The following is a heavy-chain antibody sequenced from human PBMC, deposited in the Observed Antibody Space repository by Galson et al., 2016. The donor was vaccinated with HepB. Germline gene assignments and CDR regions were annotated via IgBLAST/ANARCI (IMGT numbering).Heavy chain of an antibody. CDR2: ISHDGSKK. V-gene: IGHV3-30*04. CDR3: ARCGYALDLDSERNWFGP. CDR1: GFTFSSYA. J-gene: IGHJ5*02. Sequence: SLRLSCAASGFTFSSYAMHWVRQAPGKGLEWVAVISHDGSKKYYADSVRGRFTISRDNSKNTVNLQMNSLRPEDTAVYSCARCGYALDLDSERNWFGPWGRGTLVTVSS. D-gene: IGHD3-3*01.